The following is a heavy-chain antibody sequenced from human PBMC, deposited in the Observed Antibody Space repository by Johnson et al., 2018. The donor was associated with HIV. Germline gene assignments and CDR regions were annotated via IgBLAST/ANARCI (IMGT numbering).Heavy chain of an antibody. Sequence: EVQLVESGGGLIHPGGSLRLSCAASGFTVSSNYMSWVRQAPGKGLEWVSVIYSGGSTYYADSVKGRFTISRDNSKNTLYLQMYSLRAEDTSVYYCAAVDTVMVTGAFDIWGQGTMVTVSS. CDR2: IYSGGST. D-gene: IGHD5-18*01. CDR1: GFTVSSNY. CDR3: AAVDTVMVTGAFDI. V-gene: IGHV3-53*01. J-gene: IGHJ3*02.